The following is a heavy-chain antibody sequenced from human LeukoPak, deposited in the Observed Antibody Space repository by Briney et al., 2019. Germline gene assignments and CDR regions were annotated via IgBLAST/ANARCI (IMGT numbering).Heavy chain of an antibody. CDR3: ARETFQYYDILTGYYRADIFDY. CDR1: GYTFTGYY. Sequence: ASVKVSCKASGYTFTGYYMHWVRQAPGQGLEWMGWINPNSGGTNYAQKFQGRVTMSRDTSIRTAYMELSRLRSDDTAVYYCARETFQYYDILTGYYRADIFDYWGQGTLVTVSS. V-gene: IGHV1-2*02. CDR2: INPNSGGT. D-gene: IGHD3-9*01. J-gene: IGHJ4*02.